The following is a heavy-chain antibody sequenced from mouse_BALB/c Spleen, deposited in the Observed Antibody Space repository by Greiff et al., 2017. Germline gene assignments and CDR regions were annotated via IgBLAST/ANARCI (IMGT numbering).Heavy chain of an antibody. CDR3: ARHGILRSFC. V-gene: IGHV5-6*01. D-gene: IGHD1-1*01. Sequence: DVHLVASGGDLVKPGGYLKLSCAAPGFPFSSYGTSWVRQTPDKRLERVATISSGGSYTYYPDSVKGRFTISRDNAKNTLYLQMSSLKSKDTAMDYCARHGILRSFCWGQGNTRTVTS. CDR1: GFPFSSYG. J-gene: IGHJ2*01. CDR2: ISSGGSYT.